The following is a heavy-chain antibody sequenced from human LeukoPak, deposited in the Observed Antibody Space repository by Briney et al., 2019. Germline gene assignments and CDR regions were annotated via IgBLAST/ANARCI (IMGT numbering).Heavy chain of an antibody. CDR3: AKNRGAGSHYYYHMNV. CDR2: IGYSGGST. J-gene: IGHJ6*03. D-gene: IGHD1-26*01. CDR1: GFTFSTYA. Sequence: RGSLRLSCAASGFTFSTYAMSWVRQAPGTGLEWVSGIGYSGGSTYYADSVKGRFTISRDNSKNTLYLQLNSLRVEDTAVYYCAKNRGAGSHYYYHMNVWGKGTTVTVSS. V-gene: IGHV3-23*01.